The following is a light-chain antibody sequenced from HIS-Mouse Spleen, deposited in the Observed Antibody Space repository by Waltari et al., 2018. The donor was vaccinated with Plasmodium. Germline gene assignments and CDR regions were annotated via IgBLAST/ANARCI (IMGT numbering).Light chain of an antibody. V-gene: IGLV2-8*01. CDR2: EVS. CDR3: SSYAGSNNLV. CDR1: SSDVGGYNY. J-gene: IGLJ2*01. Sequence: QSALTQPPSASGSPGQSVTISCTGPSSDVGGYNYVSWYQQHPGKAPKRMIYEVSKRPAWVPVRFSGSKSGNTASLTVSGLQAEDEADYYCSSYAGSNNLVFGGGTKLTVL.